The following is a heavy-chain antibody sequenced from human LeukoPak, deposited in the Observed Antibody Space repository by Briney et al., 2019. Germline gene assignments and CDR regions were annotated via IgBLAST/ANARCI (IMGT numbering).Heavy chain of an antibody. V-gene: IGHV3-23*01. D-gene: IGHD3-22*01. Sequence: GGSLRLSCAASGFTFSSYAMSWVRQAPGKGLEWVSAISGSGGSTYYADSVKGRFTISRDNSKNTLYLQMNSLRGDDTALYYCAKGGSGYFLDLWGQGTLVTVSS. J-gene: IGHJ5*02. CDR3: AKGGSGYFLDL. CDR2: ISGSGGST. CDR1: GFTFSSYA.